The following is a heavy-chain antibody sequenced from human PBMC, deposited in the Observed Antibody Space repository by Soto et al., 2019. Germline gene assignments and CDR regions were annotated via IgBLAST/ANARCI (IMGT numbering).Heavy chain of an antibody. D-gene: IGHD5-12*01. J-gene: IGHJ2*01. V-gene: IGHV1-69*12. CDR1: GGTFSSYT. CDR2: IIPIFGTA. CDR3: ARGNHRWLQLWYFDL. Sequence: QVQLVQSGAEVKKPGSSVTVSCKASGGTFSSYTISWVRQAPGQGLEWMGGIIPIFGTANYAQKFQGRVTITADESTSTGYRGLSSRRSEDAAVYYCARGNHRWLQLWYFDLWGRGTLVTVSS.